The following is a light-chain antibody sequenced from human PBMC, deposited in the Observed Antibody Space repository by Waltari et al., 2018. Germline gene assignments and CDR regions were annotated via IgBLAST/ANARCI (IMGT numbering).Light chain of an antibody. CDR3: QQYNNWPRT. V-gene: IGKV3-15*01. J-gene: IGKJ4*01. CDR1: QSVSSN. Sequence: EIVMTQSPATLSVFPGERATLSCRASQSVSSNLAWYQQQPGQAPRLLIYGASTRATGIPARFSGSGSGTEFTLTISSLQSEDFAVYYCQQYNNWPRTFGGGTKVEIK. CDR2: GAS.